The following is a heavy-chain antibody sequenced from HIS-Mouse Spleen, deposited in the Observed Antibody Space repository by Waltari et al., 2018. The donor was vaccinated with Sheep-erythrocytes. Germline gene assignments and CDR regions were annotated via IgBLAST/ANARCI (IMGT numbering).Heavy chain of an antibody. CDR3: ARALIITMVRGVTSNWFDP. CDR2: IYYSGST. V-gene: IGHV4-31*11. D-gene: IGHD3-10*01. Sequence: QVQLQESGPGLVKPSQTLSLTCAVSGGSISSGGYYWSWLRQNPGKGLEWIGYIYYSGSTYYNPALKSRVTISVDTSKNQFSLKLSSVTAADTAVYYCARALIITMVRGVTSNWFDPWGQGTLVTVSS. J-gene: IGHJ5*02. CDR1: GGSISSGGYY.